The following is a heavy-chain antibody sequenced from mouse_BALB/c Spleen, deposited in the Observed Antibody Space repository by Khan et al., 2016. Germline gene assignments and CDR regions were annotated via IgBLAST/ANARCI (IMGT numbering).Heavy chain of an antibody. Sequence: QVQLRQSGAELARPGASVKMSCKASGYTFTTHTMFWVKQRPGQGLEWIGNINPSSDYTDYNQKFKDKATLTADKSSSTAYMQLNSLTSEDSAVSYYASEWCFAGYVANWGQGTTLTVSS. CDR1: GYTFTTHT. CDR3: ASEWCFAGYVAN. J-gene: IGHJ2*01. V-gene: IGHV1-4*01. D-gene: IGHD1-3*01. CDR2: INPSSDYT.